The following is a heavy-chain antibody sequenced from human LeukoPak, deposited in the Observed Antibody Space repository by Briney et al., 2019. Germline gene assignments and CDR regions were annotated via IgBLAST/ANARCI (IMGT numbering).Heavy chain of an antibody. D-gene: IGHD1-26*01. CDR2: IYPGDSDT. Sequence: KPGESLNISCKTSGYIFTNYWIGWVRQMPGKGLEWMGIIYPGDSDTRYSPSFQGQVSISADKSISTAYLQWSGLKASDTAMYYCARRLGATQPYFDFWGQGALVTVSS. CDR3: ARRLGATQPYFDF. V-gene: IGHV5-51*01. J-gene: IGHJ4*02. CDR1: GYIFTNYW.